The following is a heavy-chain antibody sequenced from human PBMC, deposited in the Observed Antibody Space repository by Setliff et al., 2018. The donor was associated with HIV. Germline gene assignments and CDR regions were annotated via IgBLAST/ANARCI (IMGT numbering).Heavy chain of an antibody. J-gene: IGHJ4*02. CDR1: GGSFSGYY. CDR3: ARSRLTWGIDF. D-gene: IGHD3-16*01. CDR2: IDHTGRI. Sequence: PSETLSLTCAVYGGSFSGYYWNWIRQAPRKGLEWIGEIDHTGRINYNPSLKSRVTMSVDTSKNQFSLKLESVTAADRGVYYCARSRLTWGIDFWGQGKLVTVSS. V-gene: IGHV4-34*01.